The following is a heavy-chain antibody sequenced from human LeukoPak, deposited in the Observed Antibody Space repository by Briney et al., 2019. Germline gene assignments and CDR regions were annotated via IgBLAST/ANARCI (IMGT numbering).Heavy chain of an antibody. CDR1: GYTFTDYY. CDR2: VNPEDGET. D-gene: IGHD3-3*01. V-gene: IGHV1-69-2*01. Sequence: ATVKISCKVSGYTFTDYYMHWEQQPPGKGLEWMGLVNPEDGETIYAEKFQGRVTITAATSTDTAYMELSSLRSEDTAVYYCAPLTIFGVAWGQGTLVTVSS. CDR3: APLTIFGVA. J-gene: IGHJ4*02.